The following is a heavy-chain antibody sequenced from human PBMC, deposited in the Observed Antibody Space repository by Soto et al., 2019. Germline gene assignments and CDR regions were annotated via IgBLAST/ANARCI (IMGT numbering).Heavy chain of an antibody. V-gene: IGHV6-1*01. D-gene: IGHD6-6*01. J-gene: IGHJ6*03. CDR2: TYYRSKWYN. Sequence: SQTLSLTCAISGDSVSSNSAAWNWIRQSPSRGLEWLGRTYYRSKWYNDYAVSVKSRITINPDTSKNQFSLQLNSVTPEDTAVYYCARDLGHLYSSSSVPNETNYYYYYMDVWGKGTTVTVSS. CDR3: ARDLGHLYSSSSVPNETNYYYYYMDV. CDR1: GDSVSSNSAA.